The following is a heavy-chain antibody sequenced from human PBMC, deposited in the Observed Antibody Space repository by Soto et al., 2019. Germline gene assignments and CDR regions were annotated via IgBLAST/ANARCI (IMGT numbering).Heavy chain of an antibody. J-gene: IGHJ6*02. CDR1: GYTFTNFG. V-gene: IGHV1-18*01. CDR3: ARGGIAAAGTGRIKLWLPDYYYYYGMDV. Sequence: GASVKVSCKASGYTFTNFGISWVRQAPGQGLEWMGWISAYNGNTNYAQNFQGRVTMTTDTSTSTVYMELSSLRSEDTAVYYCARGGIAAAGTGRIKLWLPDYYYYYGMDVWGQGTTVPVSS. CDR2: ISAYNGNT. D-gene: IGHD6-13*01.